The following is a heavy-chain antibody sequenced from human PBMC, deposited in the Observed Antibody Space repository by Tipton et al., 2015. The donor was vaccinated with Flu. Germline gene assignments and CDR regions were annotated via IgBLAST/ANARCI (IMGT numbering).Heavy chain of an antibody. D-gene: IGHD3-22*01. V-gene: IGHV3-30*07. Sequence: RSLRLSCAASGINFSRYAMHWVRQAPGRGLEWVAVISYDATLEYFADSVKGRFTISRDNSKNTLFLQMNSLRSNDTAVYHCASSPWFKEGRLPYWGQGILVTVSS. CDR3: ASSPWFKEGRLPY. CDR1: GINFSRYA. J-gene: IGHJ4*02. CDR2: ISYDATLE.